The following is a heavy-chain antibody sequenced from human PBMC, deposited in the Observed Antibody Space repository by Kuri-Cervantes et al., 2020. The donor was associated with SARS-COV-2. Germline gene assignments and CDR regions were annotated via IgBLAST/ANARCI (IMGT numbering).Heavy chain of an antibody. V-gene: IGHV4-4*07. CDR3: ARAGLTHFDY. CDR1: GGSISSYY. CDR2: IYTSGST. J-gene: IGHJ4*02. D-gene: IGHD3/OR15-3a*01. Sequence: GSLRLSCTVSGGSISSYYWSWIRQPPGKGLEWIGRIYTSGSTNYNPSLKSRVTMSVDTSKNQFSLKLSSVTAADTAMYYCARAGLTHFDYWGQGTLVTVSS.